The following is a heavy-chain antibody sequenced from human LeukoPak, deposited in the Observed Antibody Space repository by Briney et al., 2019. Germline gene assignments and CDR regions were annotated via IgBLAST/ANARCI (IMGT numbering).Heavy chain of an antibody. CDR3: AKGLWAVAGTGN. CDR1: GFTFSSYA. J-gene: IGHJ4*02. CDR2: ISGSGGGV. D-gene: IGHD6-19*01. V-gene: IGHV3-23*01. Sequence: GSLRLSCAASGFTFSSYAMSWVRQAPGKGLEWVSAISGSGGGVYYADSVKGRFTISRDNSKNTLYLQMNSLRAEDTAVYYCAKGLWAVAGTGNWGQGTLVTVSS.